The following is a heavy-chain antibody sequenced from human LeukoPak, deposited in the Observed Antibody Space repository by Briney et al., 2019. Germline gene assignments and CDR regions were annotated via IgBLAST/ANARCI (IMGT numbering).Heavy chain of an antibody. J-gene: IGHJ6*03. D-gene: IGHD6-13*01. V-gene: IGHV1-69*05. CDR2: IIPIFGTA. CDR1: GGTFSSYA. Sequence: SVKVSCKASGGTFSSYAISWVRQAPGQGLEWMGGIIPIFGTANYAQKFQGRVTITTDESTSTAYMELSSLRSEDTAVYYCARDLVEQLGYYYMDVWGKGTTVTVSS. CDR3: ARDLVEQLGYYYMDV.